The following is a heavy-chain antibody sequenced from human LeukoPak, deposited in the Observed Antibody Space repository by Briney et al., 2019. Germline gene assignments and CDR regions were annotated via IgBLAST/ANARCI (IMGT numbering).Heavy chain of an antibody. CDR3: ARDHAVGVVILNWFDP. CDR2: INPNSGGT. D-gene: IGHD3-3*01. V-gene: IGHV1-2*04. CDR1: GYTFTGYY. Sequence: GASVKVSCKASGYTFTGYYMHWVRQAPGQGLEWMGWINPNSGGTNYAQKFQGWVTMTRDTSISTAYMELSRLRSDDTAVYYCARDHAVGVVILNWFDPWGQGTLVTVSS. J-gene: IGHJ5*02.